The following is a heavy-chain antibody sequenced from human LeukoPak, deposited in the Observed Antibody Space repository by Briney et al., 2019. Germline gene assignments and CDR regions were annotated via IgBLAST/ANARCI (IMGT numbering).Heavy chain of an antibody. Sequence: SETLSLTCAVYGGSFSGYYWSWIRQPAGKGLEWIGRIYTSGSTNYNPSLKSRVTISVDTSKNQFSLKLSSVTAADTAVYYCARIVQRHWFDPWGQGTLVTVSS. V-gene: IGHV4-59*10. CDR1: GGSFSGYY. D-gene: IGHD6-25*01. CDR2: IYTSGST. CDR3: ARIVQRHWFDP. J-gene: IGHJ5*02.